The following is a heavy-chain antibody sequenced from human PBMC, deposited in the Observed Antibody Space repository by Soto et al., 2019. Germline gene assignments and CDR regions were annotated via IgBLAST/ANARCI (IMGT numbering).Heavy chain of an antibody. CDR2: IYYDGSNE. Sequence: QVQLMESGGGVVQPGRSLILSCAASGFTFSNHGMHWVRQAPGKGLEWVARIYYDGSNEYYADSVKGRFTISRDSSKNTLYLQRDSLRAEDTAVYYCARGRGSGSFYQLDYWGQGTLVTVSS. CDR1: GFTFSNHG. J-gene: IGHJ4*02. V-gene: IGHV3-33*01. CDR3: ARGRGSGSFYQLDY. D-gene: IGHD1-26*01.